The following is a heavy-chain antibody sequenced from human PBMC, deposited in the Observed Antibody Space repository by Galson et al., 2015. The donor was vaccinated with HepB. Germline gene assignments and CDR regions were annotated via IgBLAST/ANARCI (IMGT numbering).Heavy chain of an antibody. CDR1: GYTFTSYY. J-gene: IGHJ3*02. V-gene: IGHV1-69*13. Sequence: SVKVSCKASGYTFTSYYMHWVRQAPGQGLEWMGGIIPIFGTANYAQKFQGRVTITADESTSTAYMELSSLRSEDTAVYYCARRVGSDIVVVPAADGGFDIWGQGTMVTVSS. CDR3: ARRVGSDIVVVPAADGGFDI. CDR2: IIPIFGTA. D-gene: IGHD2-2*01.